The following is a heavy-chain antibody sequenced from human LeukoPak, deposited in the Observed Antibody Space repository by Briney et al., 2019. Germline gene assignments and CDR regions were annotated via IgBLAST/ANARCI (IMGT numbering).Heavy chain of an antibody. D-gene: IGHD3-9*01. Sequence: GGSLRLSCAASGFTFNTYSMNWVRQAPGKGLEWVSSITSSSSYIYYADSVKGRFTISRDNAKNSLYLQMNSLRAEDTAVYSCARNLRYFDWLLRTNAFDFWGQGTMVTVSS. J-gene: IGHJ3*01. CDR3: ARNLRYFDWLLRTNAFDF. V-gene: IGHV3-21*01. CDR1: GFTFNTYS. CDR2: ITSSSSYI.